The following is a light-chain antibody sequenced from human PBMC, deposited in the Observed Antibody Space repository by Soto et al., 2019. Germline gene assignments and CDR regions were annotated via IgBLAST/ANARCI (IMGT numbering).Light chain of an antibody. CDR3: QQYETFSGT. CDR2: GVS. V-gene: IGKV3-20*01. Sequence: DSVLTQSPGTLSLSPGETATLSCRASQSVSNSFFAWYQQKPGQAPRLLIYGVSSRATGIPDRFSGSGSGTDFTLTISRLEPEDFATYYCQQYETFSGTFGPGTKVEI. CDR1: QSVSNSF. J-gene: IGKJ1*01.